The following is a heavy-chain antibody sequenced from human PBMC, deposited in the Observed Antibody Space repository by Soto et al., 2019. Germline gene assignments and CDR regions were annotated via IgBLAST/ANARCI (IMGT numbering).Heavy chain of an antibody. CDR3: AKRGSGSYYID. CDR2: ISGSGGST. D-gene: IGHD1-26*01. CDR1: GFTFSSYA. J-gene: IGHJ4*02. Sequence: EVQLLESGGGLVQPGGSLRLSCAASGFTFSSYAMSWVRQAPGKGLERVSVISGSGGSTYYADSVKGRFTISRDKXXXXXXXXXXXXXXXXXXXXXCAKRGSGSYYIDWGQGTLVTVSS. V-gene: IGHV3-23*01.